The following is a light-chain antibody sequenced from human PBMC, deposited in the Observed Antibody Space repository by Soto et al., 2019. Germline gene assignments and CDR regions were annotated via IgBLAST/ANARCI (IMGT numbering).Light chain of an antibody. CDR2: DAS. V-gene: IGKV3-11*01. CDR1: QNVERF. J-gene: IGKJ5*01. CDR3: PQRKIWPPIT. Sequence: ETVLTQSPDTLSLSPGERATLSCRASQNVERFLSWYQQRPGQAPRLLIYDASNRAAGIPARFSGSGFGTDFTLTISSLEPEDFAVYYCPQRKIWPPITFGQGTRLEIK.